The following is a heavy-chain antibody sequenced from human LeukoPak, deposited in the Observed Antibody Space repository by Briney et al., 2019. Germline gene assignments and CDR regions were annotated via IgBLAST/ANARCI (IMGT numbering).Heavy chain of an antibody. V-gene: IGHV3-21*01. CDR3: ARDSTYYYGSSYSHYAFDI. D-gene: IGHD3-10*01. CDR1: GFTFSSYS. Sequence: KPGGSLRLSCAASGFTFSSYSMIWVRQAPGKGLEWVSSISSSSSYIYYADSVKGRFTISRDNAKNSLYLQMNSLRAEDTAVYYCARDSTYYYGSSYSHYAFDIWGQGTMVTVSS. J-gene: IGHJ3*02. CDR2: ISSSSSYI.